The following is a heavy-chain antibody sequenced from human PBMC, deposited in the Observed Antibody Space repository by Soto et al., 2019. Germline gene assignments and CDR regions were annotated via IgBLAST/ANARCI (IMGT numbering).Heavy chain of an antibody. CDR2: IIPIFGTA. Sequence: ASVKVSCKASGGTFSSYAISWVRQAPGQGLEWMGGIIPIFGTANYAQKFQGRVTITADKSTSTAYMELSSLRSEDTAVYYCARGGKYYYDSSGYHLLDYWGQGTLVTSPQ. D-gene: IGHD3-22*01. CDR3: ARGGKYYYDSSGYHLLDY. J-gene: IGHJ4*02. V-gene: IGHV1-69*06. CDR1: GGTFSSYA.